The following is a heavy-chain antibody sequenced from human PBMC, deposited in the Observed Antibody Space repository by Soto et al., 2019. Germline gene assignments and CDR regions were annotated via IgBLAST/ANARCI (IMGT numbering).Heavy chain of an antibody. CDR1: GGSVSGYY. CDR3: ARGSVALMAV. Sequence: SETLSLTCAVYGGSVSGYYWSWIRQPPWKGLEWIGEINHSGSTNYNPSLKSRVNISVDTSKNQFSLKLRSVTAADTAVYYCARGSVALMAVWGQGTTVTVSS. D-gene: IGHD5-12*01. CDR2: INHSGST. J-gene: IGHJ6*02. V-gene: IGHV4-34*01.